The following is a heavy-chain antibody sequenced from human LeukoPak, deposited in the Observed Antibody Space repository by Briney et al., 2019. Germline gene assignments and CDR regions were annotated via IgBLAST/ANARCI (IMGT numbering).Heavy chain of an antibody. V-gene: IGHV4-34*01. CDR2: INHSGST. D-gene: IGHD3-22*01. Sequence: SETLSLTCAVYGGSFSGYYWSWIRQPPGKGLEWIGEINHSGSTNYNPSLKSRVTISVDTSKNQFSLKLSSVTAADTAVYYCARGRRYYDSSGYYWGKDGRYYMDVWGKGTTVTVSS. J-gene: IGHJ6*03. CDR3: ARGRRYYDSSGYYWGKDGRYYMDV. CDR1: GGSFSGYY.